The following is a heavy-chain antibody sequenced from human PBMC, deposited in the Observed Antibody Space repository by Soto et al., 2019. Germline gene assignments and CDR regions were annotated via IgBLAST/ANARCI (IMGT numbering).Heavy chain of an antibody. J-gene: IGHJ4*02. Sequence: ASVKVSCKASGYTFTSYGISWVRQAPGQGLEWMGWISAYNGNTNYAQKLQGRVTITADKSTSTAYMELSSLRSEDTAVYYCARAPYSSGWFDYWGQGTLVTVSS. CDR3: ARAPYSSGWFDY. CDR2: ISAYNGNT. V-gene: IGHV1-18*01. CDR1: GYTFTSYG. D-gene: IGHD6-19*01.